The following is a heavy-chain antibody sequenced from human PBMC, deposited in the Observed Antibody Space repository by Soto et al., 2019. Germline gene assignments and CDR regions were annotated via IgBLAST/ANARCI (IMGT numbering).Heavy chain of an antibody. J-gene: IGHJ4*02. CDR1: GGSISSGDYY. CDR3: ARLRSSSDYFDY. CDR2: IYYSGST. D-gene: IGHD6-6*01. V-gene: IGHV4-30-4*01. Sequence: SETLSLTCTVSGGSISSGDYYWSWIRQPPGKGLEWIGYIYYSGSTYYNPSLKSRVTISVDTSKNQFSLKLSSVTAADTAVYYCARLRSSSDYFDYWGQGTLVTVS.